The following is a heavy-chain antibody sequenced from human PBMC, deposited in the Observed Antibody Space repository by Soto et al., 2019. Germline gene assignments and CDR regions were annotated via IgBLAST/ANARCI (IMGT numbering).Heavy chain of an antibody. V-gene: IGHV4-31*03. Sequence: QVQLQESGPGLVKPPKPLSLTCTVSSAPIGGADYSWGWIRQHPGRGLEWFAYIYYSGSTSYTPSLKSRVIISMDTSRDQFSLTLTSVTAADTAVYYCARARSRCGAACFDYWGQGTLVTVSS. CDR2: IYYSGST. J-gene: IGHJ4*02. CDR3: ARARSRCGAACFDY. CDR1: SAPIGGADYS. D-gene: IGHD2-21*02.